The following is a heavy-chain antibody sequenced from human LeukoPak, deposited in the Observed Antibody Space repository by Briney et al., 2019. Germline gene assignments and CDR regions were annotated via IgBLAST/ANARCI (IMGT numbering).Heavy chain of an antibody. CDR3: ARDMYSSGWYPDY. Sequence: SETLSLTCAVYGGSFSGYYWSWIRQPPGKGLEWIGEINQSRSTNYNPSLKSRVTISVDTSKNQFSLKLSSVTAADTAVYYCARDMYSSGWYPDYWGQGTLVTVSS. V-gene: IGHV4-34*01. D-gene: IGHD6-19*01. J-gene: IGHJ4*02. CDR1: GGSFSGYY. CDR2: INQSRST.